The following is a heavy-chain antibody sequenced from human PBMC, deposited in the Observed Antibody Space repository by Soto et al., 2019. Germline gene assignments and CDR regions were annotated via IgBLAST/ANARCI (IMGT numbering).Heavy chain of an antibody. CDR1: SYAFTSDG. CDR3: ARGSVGYSYGPGYDY. J-gene: IGHJ4*02. Sequence: ASVKVSCKASSYAFTSDGISWVRQAPGQGLEWMGWISAYNGNTNYAQKLQGRVTMTTDTSTSTAYMELRSLRSDDTAVYYCARGSVGYSYGPGYDYWGQGTLVPVSS. D-gene: IGHD5-18*01. V-gene: IGHV1-18*01. CDR2: ISAYNGNT.